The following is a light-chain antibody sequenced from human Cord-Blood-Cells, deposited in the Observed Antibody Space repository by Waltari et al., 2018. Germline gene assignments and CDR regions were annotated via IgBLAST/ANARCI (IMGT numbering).Light chain of an antibody. CDR2: EVS. CDR1: SSDVGGYNY. J-gene: IGLJ2*01. CDR3: SSYAGSKV. Sequence: QSALTQPPSASGSPGQSVTISCTGTSSDVGGYNYVSWYQQHPGKAPKLMIYEVSKRPSGVPDRFSCSKSGNTASLTVSGLQAEDEADYYCSSYAGSKVFGGGTKLTVL. V-gene: IGLV2-8*01.